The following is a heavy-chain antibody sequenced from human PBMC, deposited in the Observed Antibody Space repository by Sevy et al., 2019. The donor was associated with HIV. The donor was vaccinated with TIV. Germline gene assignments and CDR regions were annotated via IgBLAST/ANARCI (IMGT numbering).Heavy chain of an antibody. Sequence: GGSLRLSCAASGFIFSDYYMSWIRQSPGKGLEWVSDISSGTTHRKYADSVKGPFTISRDNAKNSLYLQMNSLTVEDTAVYYCARDRRNYSGQYFDFWGQGTLFTFSS. V-gene: IGHV3-11*06. CDR1: GFIFSDYY. CDR2: ISSGTTHR. CDR3: ARDRRNYSGQYFDF. J-gene: IGHJ4*02. D-gene: IGHD1-7*01.